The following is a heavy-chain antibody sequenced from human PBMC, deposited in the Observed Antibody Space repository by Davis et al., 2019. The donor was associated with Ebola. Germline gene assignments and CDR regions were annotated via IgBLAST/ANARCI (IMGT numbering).Heavy chain of an antibody. J-gene: IGHJ6*02. Sequence: GESLKISCAASGFTFSSYWMSWVRQAPGKGLEWVGRIKSKTDGGTTDYAAPVKGRFTISRDDSKNTLYLQMNSLKTEDTAVYYCTTDIWYYYYYGMDVWGQGTTVTVSS. CDR2: IKSKTDGGTT. CDR1: GFTFSSYW. CDR3: TTDIWYYYYYGMDV. V-gene: IGHV3-15*01. D-gene: IGHD3-16*01.